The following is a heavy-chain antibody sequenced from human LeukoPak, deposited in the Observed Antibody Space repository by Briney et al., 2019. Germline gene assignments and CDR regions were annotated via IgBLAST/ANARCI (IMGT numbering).Heavy chain of an antibody. J-gene: IGHJ6*03. CDR2: IYYSGST. D-gene: IGHD2-2*01. CDR3: AREGKDIVVVPAAMRYYYYMDV. Sequence: SETLSLTCTVSGGSISSYYWSWIRQPPGKGLEWIGYIYYSGSTNYNPSLKSRVTISVDTSKNQFSLKLSSVTAADTAVYYCAREGKDIVVVPAAMRYYYYMDVWGKGTTVTISS. V-gene: IGHV4-59*01. CDR1: GGSISSYY.